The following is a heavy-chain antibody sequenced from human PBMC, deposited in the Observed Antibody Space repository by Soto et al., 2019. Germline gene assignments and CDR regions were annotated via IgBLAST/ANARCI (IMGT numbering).Heavy chain of an antibody. V-gene: IGHV5-51*01. CDR1: GYTFTTFW. CDR2: IYPGDSDA. CDR3: ARGYCTASICDPWFDP. D-gene: IGHD2-8*02. J-gene: IGHJ5*02. Sequence: GESLKISCTGFGYTFTTFWIGWVRQMPGEGLEWIGIIYPGDSDARYSPSFQGQVTMSVDKSITTAYLQWSSLKASDSAMYYCARGYCTASICDPWFDPWGQGTPVTAPS.